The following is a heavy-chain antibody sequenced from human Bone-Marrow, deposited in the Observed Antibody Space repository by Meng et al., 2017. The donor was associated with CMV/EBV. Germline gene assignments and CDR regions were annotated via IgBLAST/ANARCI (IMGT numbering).Heavy chain of an antibody. Sequence: GESLKISCAASGFTFSSYAMHWVRQAPGKGLEWVAVISYDGSNKYYADSVKGRFTISRDNSKNTLYLQMNSLRAEDTAVYYCARVGDGYKGPLDCWGQGTLVTVSS. J-gene: IGHJ4*02. CDR2: ISYDGSNK. V-gene: IGHV3-30*04. CDR1: GFTFSSYA. D-gene: IGHD5-24*01. CDR3: ARVGDGYKGPLDC.